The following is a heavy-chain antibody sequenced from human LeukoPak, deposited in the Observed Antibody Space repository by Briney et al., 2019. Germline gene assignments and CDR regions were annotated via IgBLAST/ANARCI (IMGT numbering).Heavy chain of an antibody. CDR2: IYTSGST. CDR3: AKIAAPGTAFDY. D-gene: IGHD6-13*01. Sequence: PSETLSLTCTVSGGSISSYYWSWIRQPAGKGLEWIGRIYTSGSTNYNPSLKSRVTISVDTSKNQFSLKLSSVTAADTAVYYCAKIAAPGTAFDYWGQGTLVTVSS. CDR1: GGSISSYY. V-gene: IGHV4-4*07. J-gene: IGHJ4*02.